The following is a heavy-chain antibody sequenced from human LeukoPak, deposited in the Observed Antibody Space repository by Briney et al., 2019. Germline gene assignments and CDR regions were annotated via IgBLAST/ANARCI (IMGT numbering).Heavy chain of an antibody. V-gene: IGHV1-69*05. D-gene: IGHD2-15*01. CDR1: GGTFSSYA. J-gene: IGHJ4*02. Sequence: SVKVSCKASGGTFSSYAISWVRQAPGQGLEWMGGIIPIFGTANYAQKLQGRVTMTTDTSTSTAYMELRSLRSDDTAVYYCARDDVVVVAALFDYWGQGTLVTVSS. CDR2: IIPIFGTA. CDR3: ARDDVVVVAALFDY.